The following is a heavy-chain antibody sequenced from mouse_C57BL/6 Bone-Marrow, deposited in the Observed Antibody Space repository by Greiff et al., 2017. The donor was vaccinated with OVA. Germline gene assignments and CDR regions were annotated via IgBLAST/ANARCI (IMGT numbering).Heavy chain of an antibody. CDR1: GFNIKNTY. CDR3: ARGPRDEGAWFAD. V-gene: IGHV14-3*01. Sequence: VQLQESVAELVRPGASVKLSCTASGFNIKNTYMHWVKQRPEQGLEWIGRFAPANGNTQYAPKFQGKAPISADTSSNTTDLWLSSRTSEDTAIYYGARGPRDEGAWFADWGQGTLVTVSA. D-gene: IGHD3-3*01. J-gene: IGHJ3*01. CDR2: FAPANGNT.